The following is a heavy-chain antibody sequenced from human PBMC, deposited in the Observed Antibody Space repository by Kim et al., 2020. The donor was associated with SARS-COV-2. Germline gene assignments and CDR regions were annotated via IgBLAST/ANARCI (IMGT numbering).Heavy chain of an antibody. CDR1: GGSISSSSYY. Sequence: SETLSLTCTVSGGSISSSSYYWGWIRQPPGKGLEWIGSIYYSGSTYYNPSLKSRVTISVDTSKNQFSLKLSSVTAADTAVYYCARLFLACSGGSCSLAPDDYWGQGTLVTVSS. CDR3: ARLFLACSGGSCSLAPDDY. V-gene: IGHV4-39*01. J-gene: IGHJ4*02. D-gene: IGHD2-15*01. CDR2: IYYSGST.